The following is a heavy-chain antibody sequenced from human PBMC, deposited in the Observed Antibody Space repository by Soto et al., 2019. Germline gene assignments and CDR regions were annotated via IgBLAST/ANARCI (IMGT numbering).Heavy chain of an antibody. J-gene: IGHJ3*02. CDR2: IGTAGDT. D-gene: IGHD2-21*02. CDR3: ARSLAYCGGDCSGAFDI. Sequence: GGSLRLSCAASGFTFSSYDMHWVRQDTGKGLEWVSAIGTAGDTYYPGSVKGRFTISRENAKNSLYLQMNSLRAGDTAVYYCARSLAYCGGDCSGAFDIWGQGTMVTVSS. CDR1: GFTFSSYD. V-gene: IGHV3-13*01.